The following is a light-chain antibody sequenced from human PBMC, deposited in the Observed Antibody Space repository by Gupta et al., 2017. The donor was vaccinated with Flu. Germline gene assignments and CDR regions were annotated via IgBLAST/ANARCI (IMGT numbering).Light chain of an antibody. CDR2: RDN. CDR1: GLGNKY. V-gene: IGLV3-1*01. CDR3: QAWDSTRV. Sequence: SPGQTASITCSGDGLGNKYASWYQQKPGQSPVLLIYRDNKRPSGIPERFSGSNSGNTATLTISGTQSMDEADYYCQAWDSTRVFGGGTKLTVL. J-gene: IGLJ3*02.